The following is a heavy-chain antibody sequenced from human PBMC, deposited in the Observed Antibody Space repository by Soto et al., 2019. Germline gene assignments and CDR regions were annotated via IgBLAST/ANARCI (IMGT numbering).Heavy chain of an antibody. Sequence: PSETLSLTCTVSGGSISSYYVSWIRQSAGKGLEWIGRIDTSGTTNYNPSLKSRVTMSVDASKNHFSLNLSSVTAADTAVYYCAGISEDIYYGMDVWGQGTTVTVSS. V-gene: IGHV4-4*07. CDR2: IDTSGTT. CDR3: AGISEDIYYGMDV. D-gene: IGHD2-15*01. J-gene: IGHJ6*02. CDR1: GGSISSYY.